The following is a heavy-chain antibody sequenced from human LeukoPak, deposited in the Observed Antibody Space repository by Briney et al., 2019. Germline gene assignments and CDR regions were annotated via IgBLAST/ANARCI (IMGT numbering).Heavy chain of an antibody. D-gene: IGHD1-26*01. CDR2: IYASGST. Sequence: SETLSLTCTVSGGSISSYYWTWIRQPAGKGLEWIGRIYASGSTNYNPSLKSRVTMSVDTSKNQFSLKLSSVTAADTAVYYCARDSGSYYYYGMDVWGQGTAVTVSS. V-gene: IGHV4-4*07. CDR1: GGSISSYY. J-gene: IGHJ6*02. CDR3: ARDSGSYYYYGMDV.